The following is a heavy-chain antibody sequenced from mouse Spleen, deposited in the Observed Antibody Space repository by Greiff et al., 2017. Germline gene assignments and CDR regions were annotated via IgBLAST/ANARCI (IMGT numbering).Heavy chain of an antibody. D-gene: IGHD2-4*01. V-gene: IGHV1-80*01. CDR2: IYPGDGDT. Sequence: VQLQQSGAELVKPGASVKISCKASGYAFSSYWMNWVKQRPGKGLEWIGQIYPGDGDTNYNGKFKGKATLTADKSSSTAYMQLSSLTSEDSAVYFCARRNDYEYYFDYWGQGTTLTVSS. CDR3: ARRNDYEYYFDY. CDR1: GYAFSSYW. J-gene: IGHJ2*01.